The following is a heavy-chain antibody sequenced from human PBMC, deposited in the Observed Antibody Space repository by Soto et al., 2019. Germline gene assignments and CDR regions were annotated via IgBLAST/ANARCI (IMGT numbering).Heavy chain of an antibody. CDR1: GFTFSSYG. V-gene: IGHV3-33*06. D-gene: IGHD6-13*01. Sequence: LRLSCAASGFTFSSYGMHWVRQAPGKGLEWVAVIWYDGSNKYYADSVKGRFTISRDNSKNTLYLQMNSLRAEDTAVYYCAYDSSRSYYFDYWGQGTLVTVSS. CDR2: IWYDGSNK. CDR3: AYDSSRSYYFDY. J-gene: IGHJ4*02.